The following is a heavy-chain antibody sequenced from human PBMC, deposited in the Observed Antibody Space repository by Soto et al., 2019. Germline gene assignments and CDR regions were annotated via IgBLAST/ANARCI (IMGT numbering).Heavy chain of an antibody. CDR1: GFTFSSYG. CDR3: AKDQGEGDYDILTGYYYYYYGMDV. Sequence: GGSLRLSCAASGFTFSSYGMHWVRQAPGKGLEWVAVISYDGSNKYYADSVKGRFTISRDNSKNTLYLQMNSLRAEDTAVYYCAKDQGEGDYDILTGYYYYYYGMDVWGQGTTVTVSS. CDR2: ISYDGSNK. J-gene: IGHJ6*02. V-gene: IGHV3-30*18. D-gene: IGHD3-9*01.